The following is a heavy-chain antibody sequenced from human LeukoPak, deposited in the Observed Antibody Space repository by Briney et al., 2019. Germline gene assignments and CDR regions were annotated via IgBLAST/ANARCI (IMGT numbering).Heavy chain of an antibody. CDR3: ARDPGNYAYFDY. J-gene: IGHJ4*02. D-gene: IGHD1-7*01. CDR1: GFTFSSYA. V-gene: IGHV3-30-3*01. Sequence: GGSLRLSCAASGFTFSSYAMHWVRQAPGKGLEWVAVIPYDGDNKNYADSVKGRFTISRDSSKNTLYLQMNSLRTEDTAVYYCARDPGNYAYFDYWGQGTLVNVSS. CDR2: IPYDGDNK.